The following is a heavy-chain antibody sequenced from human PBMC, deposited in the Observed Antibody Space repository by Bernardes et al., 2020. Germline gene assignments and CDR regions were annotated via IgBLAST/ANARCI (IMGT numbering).Heavy chain of an antibody. Sequence: SETLSLTCTVSGGSISSYYWSWIRQPPGKGLEWIGYIYYSGSTNYNPSLKSRVTISVDTSKNQFSLKLSSVTAADTAVYYCARDWLVLDSSSWYEPPGGRYFDIWGRGTLVTVSS. J-gene: IGHJ2*01. D-gene: IGHD6-13*01. CDR3: ARDWLVLDSSSWYEPPGGRYFDI. CDR2: IYYSGST. CDR1: GGSISSYY. V-gene: IGHV4-59*01.